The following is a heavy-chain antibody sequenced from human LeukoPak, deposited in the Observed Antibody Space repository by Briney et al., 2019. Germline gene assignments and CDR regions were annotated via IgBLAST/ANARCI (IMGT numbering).Heavy chain of an antibody. D-gene: IGHD4-17*01. CDR2: IYNTGHT. CDR3: ARVRVTRVLDY. V-gene: IGHV4-30-4*07. Sequence: PSETLSLTCVVSGDSVDSGGFSWSWIRQAPGKGLEWIGYIYNTGHTFYNPSLESRLTISIDTSNSQISMRLGSVTAADTAVYYCARVRVTRVLDYWGQGTLVTVSS. CDR1: GDSVDSGGFS. J-gene: IGHJ4*02.